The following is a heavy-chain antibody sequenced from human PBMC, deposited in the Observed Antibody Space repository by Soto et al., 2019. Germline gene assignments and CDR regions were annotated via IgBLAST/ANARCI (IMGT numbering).Heavy chain of an antibody. D-gene: IGHD6-19*01. J-gene: IGHJ4*02. V-gene: IGHV1-2*02. CDR3: ARDPGSGWHSPSDY. CDR2: INPNSGGT. CDR1: GYTFTGYY. Sequence: ASVKVSCKXSGYTFTGYYMHWVRQAPGQGLEWMGWINPNSGGTNYAQKFQGRVTITRDTSISTAYTELSRLRSDDTAVYYCARDPGSGWHSPSDYWGQGTLVTVSS.